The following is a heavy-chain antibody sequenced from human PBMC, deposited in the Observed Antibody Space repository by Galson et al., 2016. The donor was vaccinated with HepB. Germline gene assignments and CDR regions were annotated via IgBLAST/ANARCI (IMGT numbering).Heavy chain of an antibody. CDR3: ASPSGRFSVHTFDH. CDR1: GFTFSDYY. CDR2: ISPTSNDI. D-gene: IGHD1-26*01. Sequence: SLRLSCAASGFTFSDYYMSWIRQAPGKGLEWVSYISPTSNDINFADSVVGRFSISRDNAKNSLYLQMNTLGAEDTAVYYCASPSGRFSVHTFDHWGQGTMVTVSS. J-gene: IGHJ3*01. V-gene: IGHV3-11*06.